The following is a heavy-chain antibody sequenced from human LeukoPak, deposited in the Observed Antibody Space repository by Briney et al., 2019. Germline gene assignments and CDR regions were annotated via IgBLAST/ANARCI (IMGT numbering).Heavy chain of an antibody. V-gene: IGHV3-69-1*01. CDR2: IRDSGTT. Sequence: GGSLRLSCAASGFTFSTYPMNWVRQAPGKGLEWISHIRDSGTTDYADSVKGRFTISRDNAKNSLYLQLSSLRAEDTAVYYCAKDRGAYSSLNWFDPWGQGTLVTVSS. J-gene: IGHJ5*02. CDR1: GFTFSTYP. CDR3: AKDRGAYSSLNWFDP. D-gene: IGHD6-6*01.